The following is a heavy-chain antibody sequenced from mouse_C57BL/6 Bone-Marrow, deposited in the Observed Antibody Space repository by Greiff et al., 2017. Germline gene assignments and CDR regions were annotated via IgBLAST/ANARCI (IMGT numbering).Heavy chain of an antibody. Sequence: EVKLMESGPGLVKPSQSLSLSCSVTGYSITSGYYWYWMRQFPGNKLEWMGNISYDGSNNYNPPLKNQISITRDTSKNQFYLKLSSVTTEDTAPYYCARGGWLFAYWGQGTLVTVSA. CDR3: ARGGWLFAY. J-gene: IGHJ3*01. V-gene: IGHV3-6*01. D-gene: IGHD2-3*01. CDR1: GYSITSGYY. CDR2: ISYDGSN.